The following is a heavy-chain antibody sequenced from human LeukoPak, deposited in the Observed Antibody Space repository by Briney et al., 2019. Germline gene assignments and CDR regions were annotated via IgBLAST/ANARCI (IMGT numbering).Heavy chain of an antibody. D-gene: IGHD6-13*01. V-gene: IGHV4-59*01. CDR3: ARADSSSWYPFDY. Sequence: SETLSLTCTVSGGSISSYYWSWIRQPPGKGLEWIGYIYYSGSTNYNPSLESRVTISVDTSKNQFSLKLSSVTAADTAVYYCARADSSSWYPFDYWGQGTLVTVSS. J-gene: IGHJ4*02. CDR2: IYYSGST. CDR1: GGSISSYY.